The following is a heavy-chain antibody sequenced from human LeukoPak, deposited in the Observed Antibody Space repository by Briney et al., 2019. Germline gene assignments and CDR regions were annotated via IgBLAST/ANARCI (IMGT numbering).Heavy chain of an antibody. D-gene: IGHD3-22*01. V-gene: IGHV3-48*01. CDR3: ARDPGLSGYYFDY. CDR2: IGSSSSTI. J-gene: IGHJ4*02. Sequence: GGSLRLSCVASGFSVRGNCMGWVRQAPGKGLEWVSYIGSSSSTIYYADSVKGRFTISRDNAKNSLYLQMNSLRAEDTAVYYCARDPGLSGYYFDYWGQGALVTVSS. CDR1: GFSVRGNC.